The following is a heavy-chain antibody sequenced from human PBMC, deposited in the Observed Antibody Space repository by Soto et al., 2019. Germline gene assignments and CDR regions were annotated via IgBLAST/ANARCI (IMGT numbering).Heavy chain of an antibody. D-gene: IGHD4-4*01. Sequence: PSETPSLTFTVSYCSISGSNVFLGWVRQPPGKGLEWIGNIDYSGTAYFNPSLGTRVTFPVDTSKNQFSLTLYSVTAADTAVYYCARTTGRHLDFWGQGILVTVSS. CDR1: YCSISGSNVF. V-gene: IGHV4-39*01. J-gene: IGHJ4*02. CDR2: IDYSGTA. CDR3: ARTTGRHLDF.